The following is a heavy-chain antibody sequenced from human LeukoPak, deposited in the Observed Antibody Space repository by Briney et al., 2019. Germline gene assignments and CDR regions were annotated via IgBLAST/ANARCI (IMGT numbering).Heavy chain of an antibody. CDR1: GDSISNNYL. Sequence: SETLSLTCAVSGDSISNNYLWRWVRQFPGKGLEYIGEIYRTGRTNYNPSLKSRATISIDKSENQFSLNLRSVTAADTAVYYCGRHDYGDSSAAFDIWGQGTMVTVSS. V-gene: IGHV4-4*02. J-gene: IGHJ3*02. CDR2: IYRTGRT. CDR3: GRHDYGDSSAAFDI. D-gene: IGHD4-17*01.